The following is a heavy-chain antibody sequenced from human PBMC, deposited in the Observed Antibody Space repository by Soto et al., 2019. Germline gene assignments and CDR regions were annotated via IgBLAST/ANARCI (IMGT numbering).Heavy chain of an antibody. CDR2: LWHDGSNE. V-gene: IGHV3-33*08. D-gene: IGHD4-17*01. J-gene: IGHJ6*02. CDR1: GFTFSSYW. Sequence: GGSLRLSCAASGFTFSSYWMHWVRQAPGKGLEWVATLWHDGSNEFYAESMKGRFTISRENPRNTLYLQMNSLRSEDTAVYYCAREMGYGDSGLDVWGQGTTVTVSS. CDR3: AREMGYGDSGLDV.